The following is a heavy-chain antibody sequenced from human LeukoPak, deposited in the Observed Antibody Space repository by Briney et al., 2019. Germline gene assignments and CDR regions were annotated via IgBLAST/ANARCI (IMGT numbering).Heavy chain of an antibody. CDR3: ARRATNYYYYYYMDV. CDR2: IYYSGST. Sequence: SETLSLTCTVSGGSISSSSYYWGWIRQPPGKGLEWIGGIYYSGSTYYNPSLKSRVTISVDTSKNQFSLKLSSVTAADTAVYYCARRATNYYYYYYMDVWGKGTTVTISS. V-gene: IGHV4-39*01. CDR1: GGSISSSSYY. D-gene: IGHD5-12*01. J-gene: IGHJ6*03.